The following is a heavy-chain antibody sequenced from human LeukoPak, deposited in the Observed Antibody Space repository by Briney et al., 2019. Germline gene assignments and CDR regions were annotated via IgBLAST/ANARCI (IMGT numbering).Heavy chain of an antibody. Sequence: SGGSLRLSCAASGFTFSSYAMHWVRQAPGKGLEWVAVISYDGSNKYYADSVKGRFTISRDNSKNTLYLQMNSLRAEDTAVYYCARDIQYYDFWSGTRTTNAFDIWGQGTMVTVSS. V-gene: IGHV3-30*04. D-gene: IGHD3-3*01. CDR3: ARDIQYYDFWSGTRTTNAFDI. J-gene: IGHJ3*02. CDR2: ISYDGSNK. CDR1: GFTFSSYA.